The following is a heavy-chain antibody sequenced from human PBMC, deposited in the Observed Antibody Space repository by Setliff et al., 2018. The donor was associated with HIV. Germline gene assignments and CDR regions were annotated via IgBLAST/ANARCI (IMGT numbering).Heavy chain of an antibody. D-gene: IGHD4-17*01. CDR2: IYYSGST. Sequence: PSETLSLTCTVSGDSISSYYWSWIRQPPGKGLEWIGYIYYSGSTNYNLSLKSRVTISVDTPKNQFSLKLSSVTAADTAVYYCARDGDYNYYGMDVWGQGTTVTVSS. V-gene: IGHV4-59*01. CDR1: GDSISSYY. J-gene: IGHJ6*02. CDR3: ARDGDYNYYGMDV.